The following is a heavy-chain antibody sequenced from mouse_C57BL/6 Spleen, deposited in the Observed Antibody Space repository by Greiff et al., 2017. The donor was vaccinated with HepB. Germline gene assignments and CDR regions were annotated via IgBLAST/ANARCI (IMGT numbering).Heavy chain of an antibody. CDR2: IYPGSGST. V-gene: IGHV1-55*01. D-gene: IGHD2-5*01. Sequence: VQLQQPGAELVKPGASVKMSCKASGYTFTSYWITWVKQRPGQGLEWIGDIYPGSGSTNYNEKFKSKATLTVDTSSSTAYMQLSSLTSEDSAVYYCARKSNYWYYFDYWGQGTTLTVSS. CDR3: ARKSNYWYYFDY. J-gene: IGHJ2*01. CDR1: GYTFTSYW.